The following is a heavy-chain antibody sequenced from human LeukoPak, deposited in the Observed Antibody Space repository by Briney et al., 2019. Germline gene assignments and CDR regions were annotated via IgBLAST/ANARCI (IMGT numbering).Heavy chain of an antibody. CDR3: ARTAYCGGDCYSDWFDP. CDR2: MNPNSGNT. Sequence: ASVKVSCEASGYTFTSYDINWVRQATGQGLEWMGWMNPNSGNTGYAQKFQGRVTMTRNTSISTAYMELSSLRSEDTAVYYCARTAYCGGDCYSDWFDPWGQGTLVTVSS. CDR1: GYTFTSYD. J-gene: IGHJ5*02. D-gene: IGHD2-21*02. V-gene: IGHV1-8*01.